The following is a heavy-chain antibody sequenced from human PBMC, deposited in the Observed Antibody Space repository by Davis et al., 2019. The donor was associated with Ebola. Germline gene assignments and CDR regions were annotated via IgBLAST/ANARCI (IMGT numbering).Heavy chain of an antibody. V-gene: IGHV3-48*03. J-gene: IGHJ6*02. Sequence: GESLKISCAASGFTFSTYEMSWVRQAPGKGLEWVSYISRSGTDINFADSVKGRFTISRDNAKNSLYLQMNSLRAEDTAVYYCARDLAAGYNFYYYGLDVWGQGTSVTVSS. CDR2: ISRSGTDI. CDR1: GFTFSTYE. D-gene: IGHD5-24*01. CDR3: ARDLAAGYNFYYYGLDV.